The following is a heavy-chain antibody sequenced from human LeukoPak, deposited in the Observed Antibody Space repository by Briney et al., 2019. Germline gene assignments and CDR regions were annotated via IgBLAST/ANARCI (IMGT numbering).Heavy chain of an antibody. CDR3: ARVVDDSRSDYFDY. Sequence: GAPVKVSCKASGGTFSSYAISWVRQAPGQGLEWMGRIIPILGIANYAQKFQGRVTITADKSTSTAYMELSSLRSEDTAVYYCARVVDDSRSDYFDYWGQGTLVTVSS. CDR2: IIPILGIA. D-gene: IGHD3-22*01. CDR1: GGTFSSYA. J-gene: IGHJ4*02. V-gene: IGHV1-69*04.